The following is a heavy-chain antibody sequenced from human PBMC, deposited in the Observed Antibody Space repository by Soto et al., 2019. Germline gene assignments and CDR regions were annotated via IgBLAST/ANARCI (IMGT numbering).Heavy chain of an antibody. Sequence: SETLSLTCAVSGDSINSGAFFWSWIRQPPGGGLEWIGSISHPGHTYYTPSLKSRVAIRVDTTREHFYRKLLSATAGDTAAYLCARERSRERNRPFHPWSQGTLVTVSS. J-gene: IGHJ1*01. CDR2: ISHPGHT. V-gene: IGHV4-30-4*01. CDR1: GDSINSGAFF. D-gene: IGHD1-1*01. CDR3: ARERSRERNRPFHP.